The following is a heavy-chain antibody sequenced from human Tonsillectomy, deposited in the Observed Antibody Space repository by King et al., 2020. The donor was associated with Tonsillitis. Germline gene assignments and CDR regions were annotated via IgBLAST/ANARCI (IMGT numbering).Heavy chain of an antibody. Sequence: VQLVESGGGLVQPGGSLRLSCEGSGFMFSDYSMHWLRQAPGKGPEWVSYISSSSITIYHADSVKGRFTISRDNVENSVYLQMNSLREEDTAMYYCARVEDGYRSAAVTWFDPWGQGTLVIVSS. CDR3: ARVEDGYRSAAVTWFDP. V-gene: IGHV3-48*02. CDR2: ISSSSITI. J-gene: IGHJ5*02. CDR1: GFMFSDYS. D-gene: IGHD5-24*01.